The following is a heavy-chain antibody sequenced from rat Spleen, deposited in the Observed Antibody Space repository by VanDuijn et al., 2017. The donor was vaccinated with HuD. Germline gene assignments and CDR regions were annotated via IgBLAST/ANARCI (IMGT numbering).Heavy chain of an antibody. D-gene: IGHD1-4*01. J-gene: IGHJ1*01. Sequence: EVQLVESGGGLVQPGRSLKLSCAASGFTFSNYDMAWVRQAPTKGLEWVASISPSGGSTYYRDSVKGRFTVSRDNAKSTLYLQMDSLRSEDTATYYCARRTRVSHWYFDFWGPGTMVTVSS. CDR2: ISPSGGST. V-gene: IGHV5-25*01. CDR3: ARRTRVSHWYFDF. CDR1: GFTFSNYD.